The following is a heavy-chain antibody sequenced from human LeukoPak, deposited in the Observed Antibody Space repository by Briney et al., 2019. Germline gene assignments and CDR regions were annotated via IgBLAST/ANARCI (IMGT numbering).Heavy chain of an antibody. CDR3: ARSGLTDYDILTGYYTNYYFDY. CDR2: IYYSGST. V-gene: IGHV4-59*01. CDR1: GGPISSYY. J-gene: IGHJ4*02. D-gene: IGHD3-9*01. Sequence: SETLSLTCTVSGGPISSYYWSWIRQPPGKGPEWIGYIYYSGSTNYNPSLKNRVTISVDTSKNQFSLKLSSVTAADTAVYYCARSGLTDYDILTGYYTNYYFDYWGQGTLVTVSS.